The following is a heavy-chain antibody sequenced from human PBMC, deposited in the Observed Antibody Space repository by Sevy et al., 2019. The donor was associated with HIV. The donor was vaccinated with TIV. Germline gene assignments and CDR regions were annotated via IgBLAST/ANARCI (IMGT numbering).Heavy chain of an antibody. V-gene: IGHV3-9*01. CDR3: ASDGSGCEFDY. J-gene: IGHJ4*02. CDR1: GFTFDDYA. D-gene: IGHD3-10*01. Sequence: GGSLRLSCAASGFTFDDYAMHWVRQAPGKGLEWVSGISWNSGSIGYADSVKGRFTISRDNAKNSLYLQMNSLRAEDTALYYCASDGSGCEFDYWGQGTLVTVSS. CDR2: ISWNSGSI.